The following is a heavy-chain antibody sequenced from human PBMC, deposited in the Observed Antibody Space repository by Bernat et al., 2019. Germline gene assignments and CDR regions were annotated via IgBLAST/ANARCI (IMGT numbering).Heavy chain of an antibody. CDR2: IYYSGST. D-gene: IGHD6-19*01. Sequence: QVQLQESGPGLVKPSETLSLTCTVSGGSISSYYWSWIRQPPGKGLEWIGYIYYSGSTNYNPSLKSRVTISVDTSKNQFSLKLSSVTAADTDVYYCAEIIAVAGWYYFDYWGQGTLVTVSS. V-gene: IGHV4-59*01. J-gene: IGHJ4*02. CDR1: GGSISSYY. CDR3: AEIIAVAGWYYFDY.